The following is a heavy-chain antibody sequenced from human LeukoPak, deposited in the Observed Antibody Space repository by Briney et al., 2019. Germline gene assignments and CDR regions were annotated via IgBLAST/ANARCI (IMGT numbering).Heavy chain of an antibody. Sequence: GGSLRLSCTASELTFSRFNMHWVRQAPGKGLEWVAFISYDGSNKYYADSVKGRFTVSRDNAKNSLYLQMNSLRAEDTAVYYCARRYCSGGSCYSGGLDYWGQGTLVTVSS. V-gene: IGHV3-30*04. D-gene: IGHD2-15*01. J-gene: IGHJ4*02. CDR3: ARRYCSGGSCYSGGLDY. CDR1: ELTFSRFN. CDR2: ISYDGSNK.